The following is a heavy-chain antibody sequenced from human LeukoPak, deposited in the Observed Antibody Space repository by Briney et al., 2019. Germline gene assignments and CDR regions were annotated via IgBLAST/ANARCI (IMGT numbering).Heavy chain of an antibody. J-gene: IGHJ4*02. CDR1: GFTFGDDA. CDR3: TREGQWLSYFDY. Sequence: PGGSLRLSCTASGFTFGDDAMSWVRQAPGKGLEWVGFIRSKTYGGTTEYAASVKVRFTISRDDSKSIAYLQMNSLKTEDTAVYYCTREGQWLSYFDYWGQGTLVTVSS. D-gene: IGHD6-19*01. CDR2: IRSKTYGGTT. V-gene: IGHV3-49*04.